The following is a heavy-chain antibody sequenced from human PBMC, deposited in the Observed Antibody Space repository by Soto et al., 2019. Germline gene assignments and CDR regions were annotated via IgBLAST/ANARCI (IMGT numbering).Heavy chain of an antibody. J-gene: IGHJ4*02. CDR2: IYYSGST. D-gene: IGHD3-10*01. CDR3: ARDHLITMVRGVIT. Sequence: SETLSLTCTVSGVSASSGSYYWSWIRQPPGKGLEWIGYIYYSGSTNYNPSLKSRVTISVDTSKNQFSLKLSSVTAADTAVYYCARDHLITMVRGVITWGQGTLVTVSS. V-gene: IGHV4-61*01. CDR1: GVSASSGSYY.